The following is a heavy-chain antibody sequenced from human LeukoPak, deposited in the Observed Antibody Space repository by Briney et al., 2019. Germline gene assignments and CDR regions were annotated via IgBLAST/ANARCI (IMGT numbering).Heavy chain of an antibody. V-gene: IGHV3-23*01. CDR2: ISGSGDNT. D-gene: IGHD2-15*01. J-gene: IGHJ6*03. CDR3: ARDRSCTGGSCYMDV. CDR1: GFTFSTYA. Sequence: GGTLRLSCAASGFTFSTYAMSWVRQAPGKGLEWVSGISGSGDNTNYADSVKGRFTISRDNSKNTLSLQMSSLRVEDTAVYYCARDRSCTGGSCYMDVWGRGTTVTVSS.